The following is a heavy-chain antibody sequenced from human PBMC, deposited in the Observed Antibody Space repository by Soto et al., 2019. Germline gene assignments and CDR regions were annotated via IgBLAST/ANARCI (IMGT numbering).Heavy chain of an antibody. CDR2: IDPSDSYT. D-gene: IGHD6-13*01. CDR3: ARPRRVLSGYYYYGMDV. V-gene: IGHV5-10-1*01. CDR1: GYSFTSYW. J-gene: IGHJ6*02. Sequence: GESLKISCKGSGYSFTSYWISWVRQMPGKGLEWMGSIDPSDSYTNYSPSFQGHVTISADKSISTAYLQWSSLKASDTAMYYCARPRRVLSGYYYYGMDVWGQGTTVTVSS.